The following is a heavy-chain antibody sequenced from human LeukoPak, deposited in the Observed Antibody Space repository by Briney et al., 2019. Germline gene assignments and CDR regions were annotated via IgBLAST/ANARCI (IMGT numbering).Heavy chain of an antibody. CDR1: GFTFSTYS. CDR2: ISSSSSYT. D-gene: IGHD1-26*01. J-gene: IGHJ4*02. V-gene: IGHV3-21*01. CDR3: ARDKWELPNTNYYFDY. Sequence: MAGGSLRLSCAASGFTFSTYSMNWVRQAPGKGLEWVSSISSSSSYTYYAESVKGRFTISRDNAKSSLYLQMNSLRAEDTAVYYCARDKWELPNTNYYFDYWGQGTLVTVSS.